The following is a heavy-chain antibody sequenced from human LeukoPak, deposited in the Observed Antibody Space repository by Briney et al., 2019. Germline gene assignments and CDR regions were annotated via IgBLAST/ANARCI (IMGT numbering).Heavy chain of an antibody. CDR3: ASDILGYCGGGSCYSGYLDY. CDR2: INPSGGTT. V-gene: IGHV1-46*01. CDR1: GYTLSRQY. D-gene: IGHD2-15*01. Sequence: ASVKVSCKASGYTLSRQYMHWVRQALGQGLEWMGIINPSGGTTTYAQKFQGRLTMTRDTSTSTVYMELSSLRSDDTAVYYCASDILGYCGGGSCYSGYLDYWGQGTLVIVSS. J-gene: IGHJ4*02.